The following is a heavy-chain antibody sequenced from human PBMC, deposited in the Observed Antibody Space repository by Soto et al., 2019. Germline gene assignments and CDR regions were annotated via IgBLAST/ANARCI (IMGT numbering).Heavy chain of an antibody. Sequence: LGESLKISCKASGYSFSSNWIGWVRQMPGKGLEWMGIFFPGDSDNAYSPSFQGRVTMSVDKSISTAYLQWSSLKASDSAIYYCARQSSGASDAFDIWGQGTMVTVSS. D-gene: IGHD5-12*01. CDR3: ARQSSGASDAFDI. CDR1: GYSFSSNW. CDR2: FFPGDSDN. J-gene: IGHJ3*02. V-gene: IGHV5-51*01.